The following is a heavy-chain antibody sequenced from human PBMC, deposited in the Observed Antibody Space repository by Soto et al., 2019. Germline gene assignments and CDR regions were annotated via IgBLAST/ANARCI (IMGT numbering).Heavy chain of an antibody. CDR3: AVEGTAPGPYFDY. Sequence: HPGGSLRLSCAASGFTFSSYWMHWVRQAPGKGLVWVSRTNSDESITTYADSVKGRFTISRDNAKNTLYLQMNSLRAEDTAVYYCAVEGTAPGPYFDYWGQGTLVTVSS. D-gene: IGHD6-13*01. CDR2: TNSDESIT. J-gene: IGHJ4*02. CDR1: GFTFSSYW. V-gene: IGHV3-74*01.